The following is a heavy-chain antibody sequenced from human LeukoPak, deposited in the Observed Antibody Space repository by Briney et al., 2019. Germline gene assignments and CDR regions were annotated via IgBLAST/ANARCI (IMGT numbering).Heavy chain of an antibody. Sequence: SETLSLTCTVSGGSISSYYWSWIRQPPGKGLEWIGYIYYSGSTNYNPSLKSRVTISVDTSKNQFSLKLSSVTAADTAVYYCARDDFYDSSGYPLGYWGQGTLVTVSS. CDR1: GGSISSYY. V-gene: IGHV4-59*01. J-gene: IGHJ4*02. D-gene: IGHD3-22*01. CDR3: ARDDFYDSSGYPLGY. CDR2: IYYSGST.